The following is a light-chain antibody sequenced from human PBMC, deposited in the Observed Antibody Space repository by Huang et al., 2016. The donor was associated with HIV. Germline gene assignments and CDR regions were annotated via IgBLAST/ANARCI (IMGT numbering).Light chain of an antibody. V-gene: IGKV3-15*01. J-gene: IGKJ4*01. CDR1: QNITSN. Sequence: EIVMTQSPATLSVSPGERATLSCMASQNITSNLVWYQQKPGQAPRLLIYGASTRATGVPARFRGSGSGTEFTLTISSLQSEDFAVYYCQQYNDWPPLLTFGGGTKVET. CDR3: QQYNDWPPLLT. CDR2: GAS.